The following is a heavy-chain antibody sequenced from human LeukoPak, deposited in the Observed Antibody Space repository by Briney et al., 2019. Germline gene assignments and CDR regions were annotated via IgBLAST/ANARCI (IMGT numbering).Heavy chain of an antibody. D-gene: IGHD4-17*01. CDR2: INPSGGST. CDR1: GYTFTSYY. Sequence: ASVKVSCKASGYTFTSYYMHWVRQAPGQGLEWMGIINPSGGSTSYAQKFQGRVTMTRDTSTSTVYMELSSLRSEDTAVYYCAGDKGYGDYGNYGMDVWGQGTTVTVSS. J-gene: IGHJ6*02. V-gene: IGHV1-46*01. CDR3: AGDKGYGDYGNYGMDV.